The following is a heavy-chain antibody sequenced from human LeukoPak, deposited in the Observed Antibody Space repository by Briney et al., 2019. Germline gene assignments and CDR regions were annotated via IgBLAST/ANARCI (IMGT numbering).Heavy chain of an antibody. J-gene: IGHJ6*03. CDR3: ARGRGPPNTNRDFYYSYYMDV. D-gene: IGHD3-10*01. CDR1: GGTFSSYA. Sequence: SVKVSCKASGGTFSSYAISWVRQAPGQGLEWMGGIIPIFGTANYAQKFQGRVTITADESTSTAYMELSSLRSEDMALYYCARGRGPPNTNRDFYYSYYMDVWGKGTTVTVS. V-gene: IGHV1-69*13. CDR2: IIPIFGTA.